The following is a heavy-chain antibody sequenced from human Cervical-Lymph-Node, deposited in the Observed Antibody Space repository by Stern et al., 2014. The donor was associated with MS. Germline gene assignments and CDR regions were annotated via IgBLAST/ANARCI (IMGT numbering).Heavy chain of an antibody. J-gene: IGHJ4*02. CDR1: GYSFTLYW. CDR2: IYPGDSAP. V-gene: IGHV5-51*01. CDR3: AALVRGSYFY. Sequence: VQLVQSGAEMKKPGESLKISCKVSGYSFTLYWIGWVRQMHGKGLEWMGIIYPGDSAPRYSPSFHGQVTISADKSISTAYLQWSSLKASDTAMYYCAALVRGSYFYWGQGTLVTVSS. D-gene: IGHD1-26*01.